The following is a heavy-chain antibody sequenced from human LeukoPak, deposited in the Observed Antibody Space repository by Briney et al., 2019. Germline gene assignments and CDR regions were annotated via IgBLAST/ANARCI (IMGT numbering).Heavy chain of an antibody. J-gene: IGHJ6*03. CDR2: INPNSGGT. CDR3: AREAFCTNGVCYTPRMDV. V-gene: IGHV1-2*02. D-gene: IGHD2-8*01. CDR1: GYTFTGYY. Sequence: GASVKVSCKASGYTFTGYYMHWVRQAPGQGLEWMGWINPNSGGTNYAQKFQGRVTMTRDTSISTAYMELSRLRSDDTAVYYCAREAFCTNGVCYTPRMDVWGKGTTVTVSS.